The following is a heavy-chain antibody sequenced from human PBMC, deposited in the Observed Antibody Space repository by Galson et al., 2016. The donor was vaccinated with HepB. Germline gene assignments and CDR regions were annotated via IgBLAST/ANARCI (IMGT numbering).Heavy chain of an antibody. V-gene: IGHV3-7*01. CDR1: GFTFSSHW. Sequence: SLRLSCAASGFTFSSHWMSWVRQAPGKGLEWVANIKQEGSEKYYVDSVKGRFSISRDNGKDSLYLQMTSLRAEDTALYYCARFDYGDYNDAFDIWGQGTMVTVSS. CDR3: ARFDYGDYNDAFDI. D-gene: IGHD4-17*01. CDR2: IKQEGSEK. J-gene: IGHJ3*02.